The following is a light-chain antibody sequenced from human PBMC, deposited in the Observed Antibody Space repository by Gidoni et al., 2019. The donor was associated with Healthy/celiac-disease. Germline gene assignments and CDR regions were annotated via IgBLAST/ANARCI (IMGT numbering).Light chain of an antibody. Sequence: EIVLTQSPGTLSLSPGERATLSCRASQSVSSSYLAWYQQKPGQAPRLLIYGASSRATGIPDRFSGSGSGTDFTLTISRLEPSDFAVYYCQQYGSSPLMCSFXXXTKLEIK. V-gene: IGKV3-20*01. J-gene: IGKJ2*04. CDR1: QSVSSSY. CDR2: GAS. CDR3: QQYGSSPLMCS.